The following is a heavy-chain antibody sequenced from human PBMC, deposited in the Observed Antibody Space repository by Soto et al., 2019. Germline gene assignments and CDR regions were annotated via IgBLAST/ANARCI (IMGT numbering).Heavy chain of an antibody. CDR2: INPSSGST. V-gene: IGHV1-46*03. D-gene: IGHD6-13*01. J-gene: IGHJ4*02. CDR1: GYTFTSYY. CDR3: ARAQRMATASRDAFDS. Sequence: QVQLVQSGAEVKKPGASVKVSCKASGYTFTSYYIHCVRQAPGQGLEWMGIINPSSGSTNYVQKFQGRLTMTRDTSTTTVYMELSRLTSEDTAVYYCARAQRMATASRDAFDSWGQGALVTVAS.